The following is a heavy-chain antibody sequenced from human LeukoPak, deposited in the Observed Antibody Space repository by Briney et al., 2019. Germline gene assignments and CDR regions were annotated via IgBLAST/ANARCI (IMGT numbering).Heavy chain of an antibody. V-gene: IGHV3-53*01. Sequence: VGSLRLSCAASGFTVSSNYMMWVRQAPGKGLEWVSVIYSGGSTYYADSVKGRFTISRDNSKNTLYLQMNSLSPEDTAVYYCAKGVLQVDWGLGTLVTVSS. CDR1: GFTVSSNY. CDR3: AKGVLQVD. J-gene: IGHJ4*02. CDR2: IYSGGST. D-gene: IGHD1-1*01.